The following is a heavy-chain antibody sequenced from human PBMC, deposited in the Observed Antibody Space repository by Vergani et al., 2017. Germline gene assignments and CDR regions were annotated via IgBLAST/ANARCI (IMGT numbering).Heavy chain of an antibody. CDR3: TTDPRYCGDGSCYWLRDHHYYGMDV. Sequence: EVQLVESGGGIVKPGGSLRLSCVASGFSFRNAWMNWVRRTPGKGLEWVGRIKSTFDRWTTDYAAAVKGRFTISRDDSKNTRFLQMNGLKTEDIGVYYCTTDPRYCGDGSCYWLRDHHYYGMDVWRQGTTVTVSS. J-gene: IGHJ6*02. CDR1: GFSFRNAW. CDR2: IKSTFDRWTT. D-gene: IGHD2-21*01. V-gene: IGHV3-15*07.